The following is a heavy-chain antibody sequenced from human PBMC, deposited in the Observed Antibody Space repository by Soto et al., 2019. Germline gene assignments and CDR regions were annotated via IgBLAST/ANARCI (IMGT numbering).Heavy chain of an antibody. V-gene: IGHV1-24*01. CDR3: AMVRGVNNWFDP. J-gene: IGHJ5*02. CDR1: GYTLTELS. CDR2: FDPEDGET. Sequence: ASVKVSCQVSGYTLTELSMHWVRQAPGKGLEWMGGFDPEDGETIYAQKFQGRVTMTEDTSTDTAYMELSSLRSEDTAVHYCAMVRGVNNWFDPWGQGTLVTVSS. D-gene: IGHD3-10*01.